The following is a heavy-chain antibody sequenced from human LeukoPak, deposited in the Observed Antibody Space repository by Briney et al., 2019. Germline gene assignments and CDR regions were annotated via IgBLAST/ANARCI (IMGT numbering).Heavy chain of an antibody. CDR3: ASGPPFLKYFEY. CDR2: ISVGAEYI. J-gene: IGHJ4*02. D-gene: IGHD3-3*01. CDR1: GFTFSTYV. V-gene: IGHV3-23*01. Sequence: GGSLRLSCTASGFTFSTYVMNWFRQAPGKGLEWVSTISVGAEYIFYADSVKGRFTISRDDSNNALYLQMHSLRAEDTALYYCASGPPFLKYFEYWGQGTLVTVSS.